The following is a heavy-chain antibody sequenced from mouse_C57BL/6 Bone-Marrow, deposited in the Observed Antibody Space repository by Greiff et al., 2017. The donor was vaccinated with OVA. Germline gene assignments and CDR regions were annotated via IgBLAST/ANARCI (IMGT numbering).Heavy chain of an antibody. D-gene: IGHD2-4*01. CDR1: GYSITSGYD. CDR2: ISYSGSP. CDR3: ARENYGGAMDY. J-gene: IGHJ4*01. Sequence: EVKLMESGPGMVKPSQSLSLTCTVTGYSITSGYDWHWIRHFPGNKLEWMGYISYSGSPNYNPSLKSSISITHDTSKNHFFLQLNSVTTEDTATYYCARENYGGAMDYRGQETSVTVSS. V-gene: IGHV3-1*01.